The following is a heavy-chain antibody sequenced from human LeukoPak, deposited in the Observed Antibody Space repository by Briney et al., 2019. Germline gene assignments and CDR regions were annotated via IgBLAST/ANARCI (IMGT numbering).Heavy chain of an antibody. CDR3: ARVEGYCSSTSCYARDYYYYMDV. CDR2: IYYSGST. V-gene: IGHV4-31*03. J-gene: IGHJ6*03. Sequence: PSQTLSLTCTVSGGSISSGGYYWSWIRQHPGKGLEWIGYIYYSGSTYYNPSLKSRVTISVDTSKNQFSLKLSSVTAADTAVYYCARVEGYCSSTSCYARDYYYYMDVWGKGTTVTVSS. D-gene: IGHD2-2*01. CDR1: GGSISSGGYY.